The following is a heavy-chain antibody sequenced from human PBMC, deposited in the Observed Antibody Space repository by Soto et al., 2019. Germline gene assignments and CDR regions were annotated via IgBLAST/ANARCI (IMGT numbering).Heavy chain of an antibody. CDR1: GFSLRGYW. D-gene: IGHD3-16*01. CDR3: GGGGGNFDQ. CDR2: VKQDGSEK. Sequence: VQLVESGGGLVQPRGSLTLTCAASGFSLRGYWMSWVRQAPGKGPEWVANVKQDGSEKYYVDSVKGRFTISRDNAKNSLSLKRNSLRAEDTAVYFCGGGGGNFDQWGQGTLVTVSS. J-gene: IGHJ4*02. V-gene: IGHV3-7*04.